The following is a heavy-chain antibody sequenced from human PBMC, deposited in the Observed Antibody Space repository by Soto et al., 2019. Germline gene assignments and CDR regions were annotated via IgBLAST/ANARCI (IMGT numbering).Heavy chain of an antibody. CDR1: GGSISSGGYY. CDR3: ARDALSRDSI. V-gene: IGHV4-31*03. D-gene: IGHD3-22*01. Sequence: QVQLQESGPGLVKPSQTLSLTCTVSGGSISSGGYYWSWIRQHPGKGREWIGCIPYSGSTYYNPSLGSRVTISVDTSKNQFSLKLSSVTAADTAVYYCARDALSRDSIWGQGTLVTVSS. CDR2: IPYSGST. J-gene: IGHJ4*02.